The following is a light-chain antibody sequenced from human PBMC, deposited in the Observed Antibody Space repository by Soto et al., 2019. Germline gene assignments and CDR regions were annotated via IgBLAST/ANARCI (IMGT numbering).Light chain of an antibody. Sequence: QLVLTQSSSASASLGSSVKLTCTLSSGHSTYIIAWHQQQPGKAPRYLVKLEGSGSYNKGSGVPDRFSGSSSGADRYLTISNLQLEDEADYYCETGVSNNHVVFGGGNQLTVL. CDR1: SGHSTYI. CDR2: LEGSGSY. V-gene: IGLV4-60*02. J-gene: IGLJ2*01. CDR3: ETGVSNNHVV.